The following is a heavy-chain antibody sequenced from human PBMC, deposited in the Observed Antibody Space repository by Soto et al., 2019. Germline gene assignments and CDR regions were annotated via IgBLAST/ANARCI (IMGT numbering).Heavy chain of an antibody. CDR3: ATVNMLISSSSPFDY. CDR2: FDPEDGET. J-gene: IGHJ4*02. CDR1: GYTLTELS. D-gene: IGHD6-6*01. Sequence: ASVKVSCKVSGYTLTELSMHWVRQAPGKGLEWMGGFDPEDGETIYAQKFQGRVTMTEDTSTDTAYMELSSLRSEDTAVYYCATVNMLISSSSPFDYWGQGTLVTAPQ. V-gene: IGHV1-24*01.